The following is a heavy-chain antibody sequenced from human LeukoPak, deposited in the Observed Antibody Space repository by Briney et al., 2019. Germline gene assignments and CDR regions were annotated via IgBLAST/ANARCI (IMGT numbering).Heavy chain of an antibody. CDR2: INPSGGRT. J-gene: IGHJ6*03. Sequence: ASVKVSCKASGYIFTDYYMYWVRQAPGQGLEWMGIINPSGGRTSYTQKFQGRVTMTRDTSTSTVYMELSSLRSEDTAVYYCARDGRFLEWLEEVVRGYYMDVWGKGTTVTVSS. CDR1: GYIFTDYY. CDR3: ARDGRFLEWLEEVVRGYYMDV. D-gene: IGHD3-3*01. V-gene: IGHV1-46*01.